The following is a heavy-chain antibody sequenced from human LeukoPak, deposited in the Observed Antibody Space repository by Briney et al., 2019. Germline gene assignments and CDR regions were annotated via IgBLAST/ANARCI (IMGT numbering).Heavy chain of an antibody. D-gene: IGHD6-19*01. CDR2: IYPGDSDT. CDR1: GYSFTSYW. V-gene: IGHV5-51*01. CDR3: ARTHSSGWYRGDAFDI. Sequence: GESLKISCKGSGYSFTSYWIGWVRQMPGKGLEWMGIIYPGDSDTRYSPSFQGQVTISADKSISTAYLQWSSLKASDTAMYYCARTHSSGWYRGDAFDIWGQGTMVTVSS. J-gene: IGHJ3*02.